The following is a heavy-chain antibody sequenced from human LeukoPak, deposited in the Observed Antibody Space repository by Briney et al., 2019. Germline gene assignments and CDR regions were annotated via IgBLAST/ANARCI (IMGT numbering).Heavy chain of an antibody. CDR2: IYPGDSDT. D-gene: IGHD3-22*01. J-gene: IGHJ4*02. Sequence: GESLQISCKGSGYSFTSYWIGWVRQLPGKGLEWMGIIYPGDSDTRYSPSFQGQVTISADKSISTAYLQWSSLKASDTAMYYCASPAGYDSSGYYPLYWGQGTLVTVSS. V-gene: IGHV5-51*01. CDR1: GYSFTSYW. CDR3: ASPAGYDSSGYYPLY.